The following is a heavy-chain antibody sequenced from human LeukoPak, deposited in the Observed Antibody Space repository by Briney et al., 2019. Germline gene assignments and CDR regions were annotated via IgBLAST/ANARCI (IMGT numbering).Heavy chain of an antibody. J-gene: IGHJ4*02. D-gene: IGHD5-12*01. CDR2: INPNSGGK. V-gene: IGHV1-2*02. CDR3: ARGGSGYLLDY. Sequence: ASVKVSCKASGYTFTGYYMHWVRQAPGQGLEWMGWINPNSGGKNYAQKFQGRVTMTRDTSISTAYMELSRLRSDDTAVYYCARGGSGYLLDYWGQGTLVTVSS. CDR1: GYTFTGYY.